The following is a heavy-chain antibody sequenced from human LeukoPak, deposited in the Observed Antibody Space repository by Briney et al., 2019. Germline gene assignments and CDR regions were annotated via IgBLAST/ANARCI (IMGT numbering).Heavy chain of an antibody. J-gene: IGHJ4*02. V-gene: IGHV3-23*01. D-gene: IGHD3-22*01. CDR3: AKDQLVITAGGADY. CDR2: IRGSGGST. CDR1: GFTFSSYA. Sequence: GGSLRLSCAASGFTFSSYAMSWVRQAPGKGLEWVSAIRGSGGSTYYADSVKGRFTISSDNSKNTLYLQKNSLRAEDTAVYYCAKDQLVITAGGADYWGQGTLVTVSS.